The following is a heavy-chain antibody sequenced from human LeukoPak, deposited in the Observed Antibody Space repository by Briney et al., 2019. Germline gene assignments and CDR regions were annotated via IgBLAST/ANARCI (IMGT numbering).Heavy chain of an antibody. CDR3: ARDQWLVPSNDAFDI. D-gene: IGHD6-19*01. V-gene: IGHV1-18*01. Sequence: ASVKVSCKASGYTFTSYGISWVRQAPGQGLEWMGWISAYNGNTNYAQKLQGRVTMTTDTSTSTAYMELSSLRSEDTAVYYCARDQWLVPSNDAFDIWGQGTMVTVSS. J-gene: IGHJ3*02. CDR2: ISAYNGNT. CDR1: GYTFTSYG.